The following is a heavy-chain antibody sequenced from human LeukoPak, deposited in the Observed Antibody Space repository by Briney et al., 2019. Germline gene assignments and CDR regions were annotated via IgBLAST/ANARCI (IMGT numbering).Heavy chain of an antibody. V-gene: IGHV4-59*08. J-gene: IGHJ4*02. Sequence: PSETLSLTCTVSGGSISSYYWSWIRQPPGKGLEWIGYIYYSGSTNYNPSLKSRVTISVDTSKNQFSLKLSSVTAADTAVYYCARRQWELLGDYFDYWGQGTLVTVSS. D-gene: IGHD1-26*01. CDR1: GGSISSYY. CDR2: IYYSGST. CDR3: ARRQWELLGDYFDY.